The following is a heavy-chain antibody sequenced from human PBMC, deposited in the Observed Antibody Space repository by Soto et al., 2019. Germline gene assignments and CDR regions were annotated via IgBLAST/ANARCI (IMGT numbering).Heavy chain of an antibody. J-gene: IGHJ3*01. CDR2: MYYSGNT. CDR1: GGSISNFY. Sequence: QVQLQESGPGLVKPSETLSLTCTVFGGSISNFYWSWIRQSPGKGLEWIGYGYMYYSGNTNYNPSLESRVTISVDTSKNQISLKLTSVTAEDTALYYCARGSLSTETANALDVWGPGTMVTVSS. CDR3: ARGSLSTETANALDV. D-gene: IGHD2-21*02. V-gene: IGHV4-59*01.